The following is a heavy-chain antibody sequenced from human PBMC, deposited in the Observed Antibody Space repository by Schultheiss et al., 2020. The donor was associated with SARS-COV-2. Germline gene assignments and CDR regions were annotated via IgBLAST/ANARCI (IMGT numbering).Heavy chain of an antibody. Sequence: SETLSLTCAVYGGSFSDYFWSWIRQPPGKGLEWIGEINHGGSTNYNPSLKSRVTISVDTSKNQFSLKLTSVTAADTAVYYCARGVRSHYDILTGFYRKFGGMDVWGQGTTVTVSS. J-gene: IGHJ6*02. CDR1: GGSFSDYF. V-gene: IGHV4-34*01. CDR3: ARGVRSHYDILTGFYRKFGGMDV. D-gene: IGHD3-9*01. CDR2: INHGGST.